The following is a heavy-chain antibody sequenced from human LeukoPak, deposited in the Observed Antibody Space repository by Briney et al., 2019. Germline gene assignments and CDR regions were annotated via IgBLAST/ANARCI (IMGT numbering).Heavy chain of an antibody. Sequence: SETLSLTCTVSGGSISSSSYYWGWIRQPPGKGLEWIVSIYYSGSTYYNPSLKSRVTISVDTSKNQFSLKLSSVTAADTAVYYCARSGIAAAVGVWGMDVWGQGTTVTVSS. V-gene: IGHV4-39*01. CDR3: ARSGIAAAVGVWGMDV. CDR2: IYYSGST. J-gene: IGHJ6*02. CDR1: GGSISSSSYY. D-gene: IGHD6-13*01.